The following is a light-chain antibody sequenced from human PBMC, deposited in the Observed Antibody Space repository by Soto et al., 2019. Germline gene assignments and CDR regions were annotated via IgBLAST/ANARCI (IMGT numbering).Light chain of an antibody. CDR2: KAS. CDR3: QQYNIYGT. J-gene: IGKJ1*01. V-gene: IGKV1-5*03. CDR1: QSISIW. Sequence: DFQMTLSPSTLSASVGDRVTITCRASQSISIWLAWYQQKPGKAPKLLIYKASSLESGVPSRFSGSGSGTEFTLTISSLQPDDFATYYCQQYNIYGTFGQGTKVEIK.